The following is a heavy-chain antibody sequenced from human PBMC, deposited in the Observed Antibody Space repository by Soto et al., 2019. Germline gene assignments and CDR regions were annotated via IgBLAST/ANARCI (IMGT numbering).Heavy chain of an antibody. Sequence: SETLCLTCTVSGGSISTGDYYWSWIRQPPGKGLEWIGYIYYSGSTNYNPSLKSRVTISVDTSKNQFSLKLSSVTAADTAVYYCARRLWFGELSAFDIWGQGTMVTVSS. D-gene: IGHD3-10*01. V-gene: IGHV4-61*08. CDR3: ARRLWFGELSAFDI. CDR2: IYYSGST. CDR1: GGSISTGDYY. J-gene: IGHJ3*02.